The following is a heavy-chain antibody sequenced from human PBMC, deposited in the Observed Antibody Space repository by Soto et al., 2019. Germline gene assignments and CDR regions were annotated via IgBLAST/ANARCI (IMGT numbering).Heavy chain of an antibody. J-gene: IGHJ4*02. CDR2: ISAHNGNT. CDR3: ARGRYGDS. D-gene: IGHD1-1*01. V-gene: IGHV1-18*01. CDR1: GYGFTTYG. Sequence: QVHLVQSGAEVKKPAASVKVSCKGSGYGFTTYGITWVQQAPGQGLEWMAWISAHNGNTNYAQKLQGRVTVTRDTSTSTAYMELRCLRSDDTAVYYCARGRYGDSWGQGALVTVSS.